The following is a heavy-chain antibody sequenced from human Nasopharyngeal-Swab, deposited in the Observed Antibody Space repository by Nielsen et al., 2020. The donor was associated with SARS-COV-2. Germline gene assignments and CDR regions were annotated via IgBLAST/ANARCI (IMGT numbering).Heavy chain of an antibody. CDR2: ISGSGGST. V-gene: IGHV3-23*01. Sequence: GESLKISCAASGFTFSNAWMNWVRQAPGKGLEWVSAISGSGGSTYYADSVKGRFTISRDNSKNTLYLQMNSLRAEDTAVYYCAKDTGYPDYWGQGTLVTVSS. CDR3: AKDTGYPDY. CDR1: GFTFSNAW. D-gene: IGHD1-1*01. J-gene: IGHJ4*02.